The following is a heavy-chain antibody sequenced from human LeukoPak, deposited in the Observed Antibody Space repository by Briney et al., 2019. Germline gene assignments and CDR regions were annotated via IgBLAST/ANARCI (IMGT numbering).Heavy chain of an antibody. CDR3: TKSYTGSYPPLDY. CDR1: GGSIISDY. D-gene: IGHD1-26*01. V-gene: IGHV4-59*01. CDR2: AYFSGTT. Sequence: SETLSLTCTVSGGSIISDYWSWVRQPPGKTLEWIGYAYFSGTTNYHPALKSRVPISIDTSKTQFSLNLSSVTAADTAVYYCTKSYTGSYPPLDYWGQGILVTVSS. J-gene: IGHJ4*02.